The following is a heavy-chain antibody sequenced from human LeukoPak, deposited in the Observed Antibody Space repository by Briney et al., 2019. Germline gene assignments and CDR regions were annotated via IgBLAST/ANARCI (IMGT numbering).Heavy chain of an antibody. CDR3: AKDRGYSYGSYDY. CDR1: GFTFRSCD. Sequence: GGSLRLSCAASGFTFRSCDMSWVRQAPGRGLEWVSSISGSGISTYYADSVKGRFTISRDNSKNTLYLQMNSLRDEDTAVYYCAKDRGYSYGSYDYWGQGTLVTVSS. J-gene: IGHJ4*02. V-gene: IGHV3-23*01. CDR2: ISGSGIST. D-gene: IGHD5-18*01.